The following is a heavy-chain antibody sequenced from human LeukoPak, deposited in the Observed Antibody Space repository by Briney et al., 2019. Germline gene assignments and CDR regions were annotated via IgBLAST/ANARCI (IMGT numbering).Heavy chain of an antibody. V-gene: IGHV4-38-2*01. Sequence: SETLFLTCAVSGYSISSGYYWGWIRQPPGKGLEWIGSIYHSGSTYYNPSLKSRVTISVDTSKNQFSLKLSSVTAADTAVYYCARSYGGYYYYYMDVWGKGTTVTVSS. CDR3: ARSYGGYYYYYMDV. D-gene: IGHD1-26*01. J-gene: IGHJ6*03. CDR1: GYSISSGYY. CDR2: IYHSGST.